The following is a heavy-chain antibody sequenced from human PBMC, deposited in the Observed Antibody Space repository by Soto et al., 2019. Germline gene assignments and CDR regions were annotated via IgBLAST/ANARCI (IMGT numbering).Heavy chain of an antibody. CDR3: TRLGYSSSSVDFDY. J-gene: IGHJ4*02. Sequence: GSLRLSCAASGFTFSGSAMHWVRQASGKGLEWVGRIRSKANSYATAYAASVKGRFTISRDDSKNTAYLQMNSLKTEDTAVYYCTRLGYSSSSVDFDYWGQGTLVTVSS. CDR1: GFTFSGSA. V-gene: IGHV3-73*01. D-gene: IGHD6-6*01. CDR2: IRSKANSYAT.